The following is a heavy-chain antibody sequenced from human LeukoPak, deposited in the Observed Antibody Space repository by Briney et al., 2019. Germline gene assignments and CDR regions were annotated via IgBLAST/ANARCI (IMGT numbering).Heavy chain of an antibody. J-gene: IGHJ4*02. CDR1: GYTFTGYY. D-gene: IGHD5-12*01. CDR2: INPNSGGT. Sequence: ASVKVSCKASGYTFTGYYMHWVRQAPGQGLEWMGWINPNSGGTNYAQKFQGRVTMTRDTSISTAYMELSRLRSDDTAVYYCARDHESGGYSGYDPFDYWGQGTLVTVSS. CDR3: ARDHESGGYSGYDPFDY. V-gene: IGHV1-2*02.